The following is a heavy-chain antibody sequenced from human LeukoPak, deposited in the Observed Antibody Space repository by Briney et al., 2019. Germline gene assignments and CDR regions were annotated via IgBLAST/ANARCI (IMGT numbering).Heavy chain of an antibody. CDR1: GGSFSGYY. D-gene: IGHD3-10*01. CDR3: AREPQYYYGSGRRYYYYGMDV. Sequence: SETLSLTCAVYGGSFSGYYWSWIRQPPGKGLEWIWEINHSGSTNYNPSLKSRVTISVDTSKNQFSLKLSFVTAADTAVYYCAREPQYYYGSGRRYYYYGMDVWGQGTTVTVSS. J-gene: IGHJ6*02. CDR2: INHSGST. V-gene: IGHV4-34*01.